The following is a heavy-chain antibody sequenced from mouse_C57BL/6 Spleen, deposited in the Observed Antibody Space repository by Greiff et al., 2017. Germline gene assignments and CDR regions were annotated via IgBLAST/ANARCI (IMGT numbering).Heavy chain of an antibody. Sequence: QVQLKESGAELVKPGASVKLSCKASGYTFTSYWLHWVKQRPGRGLEWIGRIDPNSGGTKYNEKFKSTATLTVDKPSSTAYMQLSSLTSEDSAVYYCARGILGYYYAMDYWGQGTSVTVSS. CDR2: IDPNSGGT. V-gene: IGHV1-72*01. D-gene: IGHD2-2*01. CDR3: ARGILGYYYAMDY. J-gene: IGHJ4*01. CDR1: GYTFTSYW.